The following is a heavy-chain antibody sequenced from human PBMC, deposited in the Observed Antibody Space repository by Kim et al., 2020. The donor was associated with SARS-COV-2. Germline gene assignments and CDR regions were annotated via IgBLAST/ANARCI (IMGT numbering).Heavy chain of an antibody. Sequence: SETLSLTCTVSGGSVSSGSYYWSWIRQPPGKGLEWIGYIYYSGSTNYNPSLKSRVTISVDTSKNQFSLKLSSVTAADTAVYYCAREGVGSRIYYYYGMDVWGQGTTVTVSS. D-gene: IGHD3-10*01. J-gene: IGHJ6*02. CDR1: GGSVSSGSYY. CDR2: IYYSGST. CDR3: AREGVGSRIYYYYGMDV. V-gene: IGHV4-61*01.